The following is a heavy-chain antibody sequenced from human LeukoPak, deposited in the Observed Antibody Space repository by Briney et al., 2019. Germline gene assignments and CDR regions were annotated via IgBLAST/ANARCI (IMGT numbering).Heavy chain of an antibody. Sequence: SETLSLTCTVSGYSISSGYYWGWIRQPPGKGLEWIGSIYHSGSTYYNPSLKSRVTISVDTSKNQFSLKLSSVTAADTAVYYCAREYSSSSDTDYMDVWGKGTTVTVSS. CDR1: GYSISSGYY. CDR3: AREYSSSSDTDYMDV. D-gene: IGHD6-6*01. CDR2: IYHSGST. J-gene: IGHJ6*03. V-gene: IGHV4-38-2*02.